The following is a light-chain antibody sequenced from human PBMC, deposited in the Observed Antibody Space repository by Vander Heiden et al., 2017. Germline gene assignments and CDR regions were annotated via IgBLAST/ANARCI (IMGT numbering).Light chain of an antibody. Sequence: SALTQPPPGSGTPGQGVTISSSRSNSNIGSNVVNWYQQLPGTAPKLLIYSNHQRPSGVPDRISGSKSGTSASLAISGLQSEDEADYYCAAWDDSPNALFGGGTKLTVL. V-gene: IGLV1-44*01. CDR2: SNH. CDR1: NSNIGSNV. CDR3: AAWDDSPNAL. J-gene: IGLJ2*01.